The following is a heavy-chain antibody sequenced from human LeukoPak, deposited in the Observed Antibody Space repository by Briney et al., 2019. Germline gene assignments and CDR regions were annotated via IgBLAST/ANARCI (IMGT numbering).Heavy chain of an antibody. J-gene: IGHJ4*02. V-gene: IGHV4-39*07. Sequence: SETLSLTCTVSGGSISSSSYYWGWIRQPPGKGLEWIGSIYYSGSTYYNPSLKSRVTISVDTSKNQFSLKLSSVTAADTAVYYCAREIWSGYYTFDYWGQGTLVTVSS. CDR2: IYYSGST. D-gene: IGHD3-3*01. CDR3: AREIWSGYYTFDY. CDR1: GGSISSSSYY.